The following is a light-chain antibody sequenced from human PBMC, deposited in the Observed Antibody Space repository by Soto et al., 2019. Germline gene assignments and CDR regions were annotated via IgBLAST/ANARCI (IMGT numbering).Light chain of an antibody. V-gene: IGLV2-14*01. CDR1: SSDVGAYNY. J-gene: IGLJ1*01. CDR2: AVS. CDR3: SSYTRSSAPYG. Sequence: ALTQPASVSGSPGQSITISCTGTSSDVGAYNYVSWYQQHPGKAPKLMIYAVSNRPSGVSNRFSGSKSGNTASLTISGLQAEDEADYYCSSYTRSSAPYGFGTGTKVTV.